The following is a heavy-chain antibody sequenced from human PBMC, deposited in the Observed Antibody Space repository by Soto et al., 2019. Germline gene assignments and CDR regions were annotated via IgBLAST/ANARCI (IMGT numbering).Heavy chain of an antibody. CDR1: GFTFSSYG. D-gene: IGHD3-22*01. Sequence: GGSLRLSCAASGFTFSSYGMHWARQAPGKGLEWVAVISYDGSNKYYADSVKGRFTISRDNSKNTLYLQMNSLRAEDTAVYYCAKDHYYYDSSGRRLALIENWFDPWGQGTLVTV. J-gene: IGHJ5*02. V-gene: IGHV3-30*18. CDR3: AKDHYYYDSSGRRLALIENWFDP. CDR2: ISYDGSNK.